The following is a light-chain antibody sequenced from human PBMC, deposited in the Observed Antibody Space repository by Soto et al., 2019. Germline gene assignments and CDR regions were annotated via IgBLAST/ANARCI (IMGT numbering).Light chain of an antibody. CDR2: DVS. CDR1: SSDVGNYNY. CDR3: SSYTSSSTVV. Sequence: QSVLTQPASVSGSPGQSITISCTGTSSDVGNYNYVSWYKQHSGKAPKLMIYDVSYRPSGVSNRFSGFKSGNTASLTISGLQAEDEADYYCSSYTSSSTVVFGGGTKLTV. V-gene: IGLV2-14*01. J-gene: IGLJ2*01.